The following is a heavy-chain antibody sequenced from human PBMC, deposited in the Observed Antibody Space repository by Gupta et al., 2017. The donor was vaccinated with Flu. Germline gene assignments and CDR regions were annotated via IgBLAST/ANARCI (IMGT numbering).Heavy chain of an antibody. CDR3: ARNSGQGELDP. Sequence: QVQLVQSGAEVKKPGASVKVSCKTSGYIFVDYAIHWLRQAPGQRLEWMGWIHTGNDATRYSPKFQGRVTFFRDASANTAYMELSSLRSEDTAVYYCARNSGQGELDPWGQGTLVTVSS. V-gene: IGHV1-3*04. J-gene: IGHJ5*02. D-gene: IGHD2-2*03. CDR1: GYIFVDYA. CDR2: IHTGNDAT.